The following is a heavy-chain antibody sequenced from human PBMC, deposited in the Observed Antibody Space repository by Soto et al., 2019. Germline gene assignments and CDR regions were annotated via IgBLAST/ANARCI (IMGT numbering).Heavy chain of an antibody. D-gene: IGHD2-21*02. Sequence: VGSLRLSCASSVFSFSRYAMICVRHSPGKWQEWVSGITGSGGTIEYAASVKGRFTISRDNSKNTVDLQMNSLRAEDTAMYYCAKDDVAGDGLWLVADWGQGRLVTVSS. CDR1: VFSFSRYA. V-gene: IGHV3-23*01. CDR3: AKDDVAGDGLWLVAD. CDR2: ITGSGGTI. J-gene: IGHJ1*01.